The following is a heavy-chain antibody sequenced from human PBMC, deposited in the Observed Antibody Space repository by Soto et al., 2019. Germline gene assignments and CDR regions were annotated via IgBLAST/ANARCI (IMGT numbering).Heavy chain of an antibody. CDR1: GGSFSGYY. D-gene: IGHD3-10*01. CDR3: ARVRGARDLYGSGSSPFYY. V-gene: IGHV4-34*01. Sequence: SETLSLTCAVYGGSFSGYYWSWIRQPPGKGLEWIGEINHSGSTNYNPSLKSRVTISVDTSKNQFSLKLSSVTAADTAVYYCARVRGARDLYGSGSSPFYYWGQGTLVTVSS. CDR2: INHSGST. J-gene: IGHJ4*02.